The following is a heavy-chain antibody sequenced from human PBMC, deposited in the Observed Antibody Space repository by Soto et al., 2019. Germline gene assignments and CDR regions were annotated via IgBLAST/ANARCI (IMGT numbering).Heavy chain of an antibody. D-gene: IGHD3-16*01. CDR3: ARIIGSYRAGYFDY. J-gene: IGHJ4*02. CDR1: GYSFTSYW. V-gene: IGHV5-51*01. Sequence: PGESLKISCKGSGYSFTSYWIGWVRQMPGKGLEWMGIIYPYGSDTRYSPSFQGQVTISADTSISTAYLQWSSLKASDTAMYYCARIIGSYRAGYFDYWGQGTLVTVSS. CDR2: IYPYGSDT.